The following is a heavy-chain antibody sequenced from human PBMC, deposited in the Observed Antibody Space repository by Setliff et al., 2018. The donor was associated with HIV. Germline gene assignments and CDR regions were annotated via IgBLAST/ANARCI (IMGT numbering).Heavy chain of an antibody. CDR2: ISYDGSSE. CDR3: ARARTGVTMVRGAMSF. V-gene: IGHV3-30*04. CDR1: RFMFSTYA. Sequence: GGSLRLSCVASRFMFSTYAMHWVRQAPGKGLEWVSVISYDGSSESYADSVKGRFTISRDNSKNTLYLQMNSLGPEDTAVYYCARARTGVTMVRGAMSFWGQGTLVTVSS. D-gene: IGHD3-10*01. J-gene: IGHJ4*02.